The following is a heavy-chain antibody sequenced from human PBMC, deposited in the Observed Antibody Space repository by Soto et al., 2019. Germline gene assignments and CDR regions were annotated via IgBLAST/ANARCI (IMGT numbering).Heavy chain of an antibody. V-gene: IGHV3-21*01. CDR2: ISSSSSYI. Sequence: GGSLRLSCAASGFTFSSYSMNWVRQAPGKGLEWVSSISSSSSYIYYADSVKGRFTISRDNAKNSLYLQMYSLRAEDTAVYYCARDYYNFWSGYYDYYYYYMDVWGKGTTVTVSS. CDR1: GFTFSSYS. CDR3: ARDYYNFWSGYYDYYYYYMDV. J-gene: IGHJ6*03. D-gene: IGHD3-3*01.